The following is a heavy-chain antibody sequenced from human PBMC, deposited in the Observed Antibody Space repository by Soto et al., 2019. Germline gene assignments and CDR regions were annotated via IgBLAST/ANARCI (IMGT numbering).Heavy chain of an antibody. CDR2: ISYDGSNK. V-gene: IGHV3-30*18. D-gene: IGHD6-19*01. CDR3: AKDFFPGYSSGWYMHY. J-gene: IGHJ4*02. CDR1: GFTFSSYG. Sequence: PGGSLRLSCAASGFTFSSYGMHWVRQAPGKGLEWVAVISYDGSNKYYADSVKGRFTISRDNSKNTLYLQMNSLRAEDTAVYYCAKDFFPGYSSGWYMHYWGQGTLVTVSS.